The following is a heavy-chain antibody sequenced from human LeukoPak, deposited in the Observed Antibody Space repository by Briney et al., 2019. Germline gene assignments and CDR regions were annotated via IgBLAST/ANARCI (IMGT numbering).Heavy chain of an antibody. V-gene: IGHV1-69*06. J-gene: IGHJ6*03. Sequence: SVKLSCKASGGTFSSYAINWVRQAPGQGPEWMGTIIPISGTINYAQKFQGRVTITADKSTSTAYMELSSLKSEDTAVYYCARDSGGPYYYYYYMDVWGKGTTITVPS. CDR1: GGTFSSYA. CDR3: ARDSGGPYYYYYYMDV. CDR2: IIPISGTI. D-gene: IGHD2-15*01.